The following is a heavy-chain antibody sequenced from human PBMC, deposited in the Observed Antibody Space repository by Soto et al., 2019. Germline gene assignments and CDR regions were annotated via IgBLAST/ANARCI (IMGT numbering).Heavy chain of an antibody. CDR3: ARKRAMVRGYYYGMDV. CDR1: GFTFSSYG. J-gene: IGHJ6*02. V-gene: IGHV3-33*01. D-gene: IGHD3-10*01. Sequence: GGSLRLSCAASGFTFSSYGMHWVRQAPGKGLEWVAVIWYDGSNKYYADSVKGRFTISRDNSKNTLYLQMNSLRAEDTAVYYCARKRAMVRGYYYGMDVWGQGTTVTVSS. CDR2: IWYDGSNK.